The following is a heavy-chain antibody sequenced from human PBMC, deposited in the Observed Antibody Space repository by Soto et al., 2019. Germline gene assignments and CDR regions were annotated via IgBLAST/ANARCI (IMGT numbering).Heavy chain of an antibody. D-gene: IGHD2-2*02. Sequence: PGESLKISCKGSGYSFTSYWIGWVRQMPGKGLEWMGIIYPGDSDTRYSPSFQGQVTISADKSISTAYLQWSSLKASDTAMYYCARSGYCSSTSCYTGRWGYGMDVWGQGTTVTVSS. J-gene: IGHJ6*02. CDR3: ARSGYCSSTSCYTGRWGYGMDV. V-gene: IGHV5-51*01. CDR2: IYPGDSDT. CDR1: GYSFTSYW.